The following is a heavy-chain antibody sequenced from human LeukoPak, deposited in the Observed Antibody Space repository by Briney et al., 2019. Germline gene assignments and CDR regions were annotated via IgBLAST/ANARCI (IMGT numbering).Heavy chain of an antibody. CDR3: AKESGSGSYYEYYFDY. CDR1: GFTFSSYA. Sequence: GGSLRLSCEASGFTFSSYAMSWVRQAPGKGLEWVSAISGSGGSAYYADSVKGRFTISRDNSKNTLYLQMNSLRAEDTAVYYCAKESGSGSYYEYYFDYWGQGTLVTVSS. J-gene: IGHJ4*02. CDR2: ISGSGGSA. D-gene: IGHD3-10*01. V-gene: IGHV3-23*01.